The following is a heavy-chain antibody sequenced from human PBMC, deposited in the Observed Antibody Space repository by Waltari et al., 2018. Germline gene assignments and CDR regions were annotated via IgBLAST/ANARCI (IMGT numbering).Heavy chain of an antibody. CDR2: ISYSGST. V-gene: IGHV4-39*01. D-gene: IGHD1-26*01. CDR3: ARVGPGVYWYFDL. CDR1: GGSIRSSTFY. J-gene: IGHJ2*01. Sequence: QLLLQESGPGLVKPSETLSLTCAVSGGSIRSSTFYWGWVRQPPGTGVEWIGSISYSGSTEYNTSLRSRVTISGDKSKNQFSLTLSSVTAADTSVYYCARVGPGVYWYFDLWGRGTLVRVSS.